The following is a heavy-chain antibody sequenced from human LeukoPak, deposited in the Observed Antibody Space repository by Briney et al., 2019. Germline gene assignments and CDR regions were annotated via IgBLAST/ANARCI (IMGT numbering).Heavy chain of an antibody. V-gene: IGHV3-53*01. D-gene: IGHD3-22*01. Sequence: HPGGSLRLSCAASGFTVSSNYMSWVRQAPGKGLEWVSVIYSGGSTYYADSVKGRFTISRDNSKNTLYLQMNSLRAEDTAVYYCAKDDYYDSSGYPWYFDYWGQGTLVTVSS. J-gene: IGHJ4*02. CDR1: GFTVSSNY. CDR2: IYSGGST. CDR3: AKDDYYDSSGYPWYFDY.